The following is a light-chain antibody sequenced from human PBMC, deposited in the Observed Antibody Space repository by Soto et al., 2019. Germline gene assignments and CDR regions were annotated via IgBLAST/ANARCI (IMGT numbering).Light chain of an antibody. CDR3: QQLNSDWYA. CDR1: QGIRTY. Sequence: DIQLTQSPSFLSASVGDRVTITCRASQGIRTYLALYLQRPGKAPKLLIYGASTLQSGVPSRFSGSGSGTEFTLTFSRLQPEDFGTYYCQQLNSDWYAFGQGTKLEIK. J-gene: IGKJ2*01. V-gene: IGKV1-9*01. CDR2: GAS.